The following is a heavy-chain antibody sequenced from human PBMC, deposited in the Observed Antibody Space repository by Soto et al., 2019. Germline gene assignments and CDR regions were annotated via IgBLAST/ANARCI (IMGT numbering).Heavy chain of an antibody. CDR2: TSGGGGST. J-gene: IGHJ4*02. D-gene: IGHD3-22*01. CDR3: AKVLGSGYYFPFDY. CDR1: GFTFSSYA. V-gene: IGHV3-23*01. Sequence: PGGSLRLSCAASGFTFSSYAMSWVRQAPGKGLEWVSATSGGGGSTYYADSVKGRFTISRDNSKNTLYLQMNSLRAEDTAVYYCAKVLGSGYYFPFDYWGQGTLVTVSS.